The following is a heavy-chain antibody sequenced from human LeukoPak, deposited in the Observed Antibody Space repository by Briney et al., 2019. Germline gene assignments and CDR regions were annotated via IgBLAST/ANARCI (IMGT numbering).Heavy chain of an antibody. D-gene: IGHD5-18*01. V-gene: IGHV3-74*01. Sequence: GGSLRLSCAASGFTFSSSWMYWVRQAPGEGLVWVSRLNSDGSRTNYAESVKGRFIISRDNAKNTLYLQMNSLRAEDTAIYYCARAGGYSYGRNDAFDIWGQGTMVTVSS. CDR1: GFTFSSSW. J-gene: IGHJ3*02. CDR2: LNSDGSRT. CDR3: ARAGGYSYGRNDAFDI.